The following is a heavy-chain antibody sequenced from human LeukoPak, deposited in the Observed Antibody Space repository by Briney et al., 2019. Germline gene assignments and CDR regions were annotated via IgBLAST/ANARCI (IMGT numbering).Heavy chain of an antibody. CDR2: IKQDGSEK. J-gene: IGHJ3*02. CDR3: ARETCSGGSCYAFGAFDI. D-gene: IGHD2-15*01. CDR1: GFTFSSYG. Sequence: GGSLRLSCAASGFTFSSYGMSWVRQAPGKGLEWVANIKQDGSEKYYVDSVKGRFTISRDNAKNSLYLQMNSLRAEDTAVYYCARETCSGGSCYAFGAFDIWGQGTMVTVSS. V-gene: IGHV3-7*01.